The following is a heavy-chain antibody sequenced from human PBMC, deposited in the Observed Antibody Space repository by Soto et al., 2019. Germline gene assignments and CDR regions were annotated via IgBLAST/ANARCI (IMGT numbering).Heavy chain of an antibody. CDR2: ISGHGDAT. J-gene: IGHJ4*02. V-gene: IGHV3-23*01. CDR3: ANSRVSMVRGLIIIPNY. Sequence: EVQLLESGGGLVQPGGSLRLSCAASGFPFTGYAMSWVRQAPGKGLEWVSAISGHGDATFYADSVKGRFTISRDNSKNTLYLHMNSLRAKDTALYYCANSRVSMVRGLIIIPNYWGQGTLVTVSS. D-gene: IGHD3-10*01. CDR1: GFPFTGYA.